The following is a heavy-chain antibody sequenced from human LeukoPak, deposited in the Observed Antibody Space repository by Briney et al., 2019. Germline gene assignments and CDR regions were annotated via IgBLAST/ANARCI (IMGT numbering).Heavy chain of an antibody. J-gene: IGHJ3*02. CDR2: INHSGSP. Sequence: SETLSLTCAVYGGSFSGYYWSWIRQPPGKGLEWIGEINHSGSPNYNPSLKSRVTISIDTSKNQFSLKLSPVTAADTAVYYCARDLSDYYGSGSYRPFDAFDIWGQGTVHSLSS. CDR1: GGSFSGYY. D-gene: IGHD3-10*01. CDR3: ARDLSDYYGSGSYRPFDAFDI. V-gene: IGHV4-34*01.